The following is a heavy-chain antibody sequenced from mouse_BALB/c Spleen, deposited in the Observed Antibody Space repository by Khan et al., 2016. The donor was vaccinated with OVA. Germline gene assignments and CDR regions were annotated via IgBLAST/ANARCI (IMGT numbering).Heavy chain of an antibody. CDR1: GYSITSDYA. D-gene: IGHD3-3*01. CDR2: ISYSGST. V-gene: IGHV3-2*02. J-gene: IGHJ3*01. CDR3: ARSPPVGDLWFAY. Sequence: EVKLKQSGPGLVKPSQSLSLTCTVTGYSITSDYAWNWIRQFPGNKLEWMGYISYSGSTSYNPYLKSRISITRETSKNQFFLQLNSVTTEDTATYYCARSPPVGDLWFAYWGQGTLVTVSA.